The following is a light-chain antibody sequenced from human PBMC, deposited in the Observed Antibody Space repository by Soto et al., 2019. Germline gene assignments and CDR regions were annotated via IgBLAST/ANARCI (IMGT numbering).Light chain of an antibody. V-gene: IGKV3-20*01. J-gene: IGKJ1*01. CDR3: LKYGSSPGWT. CDR2: AAS. Sequence: TQSPSSVSASVGDRVTITCRASQDISTWLAWYQQKPGQAPRLLIYAASTRATGIPDRFSGSGSGTDFTLTIGRLDPEDFAVYYCLKYGSSPGWTFGPGTKVEIK. CDR1: QDISTW.